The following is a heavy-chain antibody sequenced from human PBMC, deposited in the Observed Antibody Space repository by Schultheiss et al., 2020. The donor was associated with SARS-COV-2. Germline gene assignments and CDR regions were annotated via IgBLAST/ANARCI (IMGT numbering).Heavy chain of an antibody. CDR3: AREGAVAGQNFDY. V-gene: IGHV1-2*02. Sequence: ASVKVSCKASGYTLSVNHIHWVRQAPGQGLEWRAWINPNSGGTEFAQKFQGRVTMTRDTSISTAYMELSRLRSDDTAVYYCAREGAVAGQNFDYWGQGTLVTVSS. D-gene: IGHD6-19*01. CDR1: GYTLSVNH. J-gene: IGHJ4*02. CDR2: INPNSGGT.